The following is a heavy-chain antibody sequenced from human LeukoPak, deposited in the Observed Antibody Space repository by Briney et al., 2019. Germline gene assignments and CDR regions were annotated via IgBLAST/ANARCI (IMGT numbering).Heavy chain of an antibody. J-gene: IGHJ3*02. CDR3: ARARSLVGELPYDAFDI. D-gene: IGHD3-10*01. V-gene: IGHV3-15*01. CDR2: IKSKTDDGTI. Sequence: PGGSLRLSCAASGLTFNNAWMSWFRQAPGKGLEWVALIKSKTDDGTIDYAAPVKGRFTISRDDSKNTLYLQMNSLKTEDTAVYYCARARSLVGELPYDAFDIWGQGTMVTVSS. CDR1: GLTFNNAW.